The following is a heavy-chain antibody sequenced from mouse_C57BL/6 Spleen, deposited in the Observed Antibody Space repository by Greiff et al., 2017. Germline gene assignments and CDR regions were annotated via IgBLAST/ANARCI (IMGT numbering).Heavy chain of an antibody. CDR1: GYSFTGYY. CDR2: INPSTGGT. J-gene: IGHJ2*01. CDR3: ARGRGYFDY. V-gene: IGHV1-42*01. Sequence: VQLQQSGPELVKPGASVKISCKASGYSFTGYYMNWVKQSPEKSLEWIGEINPSTGGTTYNQKFKAKATLTVDKSSSTAYMQLKSLTSEDSAVYYCARGRGYFDYWGQGTTLTVSS.